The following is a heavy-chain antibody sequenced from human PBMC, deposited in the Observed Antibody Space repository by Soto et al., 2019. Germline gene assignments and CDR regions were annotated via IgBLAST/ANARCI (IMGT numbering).Heavy chain of an antibody. CDR2: INHSGST. J-gene: IGHJ4*02. Sequence: QVQLQQWGAGLLKPSETLSLTCAVYGGSFSGYYWSWIRQPPGKGLEWIGEINHSGSTNYNPSLKSRVTISVDTSKNQFSLKLSSVTAADTAVYYCARSHGSQWPVRGWGQGTLVTVSS. V-gene: IGHV4-34*01. D-gene: IGHD6-19*01. CDR3: ARSHGSQWPVRG. CDR1: GGSFSGYY.